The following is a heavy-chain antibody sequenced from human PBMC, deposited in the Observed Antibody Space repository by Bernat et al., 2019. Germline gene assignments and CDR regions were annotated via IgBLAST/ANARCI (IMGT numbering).Heavy chain of an antibody. CDR1: GDSISSSNYY. D-gene: IGHD2-15*01. CDR3: ARHCRSGTYYSCFDF. CDR2: IYYSGST. V-gene: IGHV4-39*01. Sequence: QLQLQESGPGLVKPSETLSLTCTVSGDSISSSNYYWGWIRQPPGKGLEWIGSIYYSGSTYYNPSLKSRVTISVDTSNNQFSLKLTSVTAAGTAVYYGARHCRSGTYYSCFDFWGQGTLVTVSS. J-gene: IGHJ4*02.